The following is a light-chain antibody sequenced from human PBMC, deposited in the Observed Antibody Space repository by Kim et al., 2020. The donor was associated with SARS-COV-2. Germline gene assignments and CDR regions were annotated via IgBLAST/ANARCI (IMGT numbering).Light chain of an antibody. J-gene: IGLJ2*01. CDR1: SGHSSYA. Sequence: SVKLTCTLTSGHSSYAIAWHQQQPEKGPRYLMKLNSDGSHSKGDGIPDRFSGSSSGAERSLTISSLQSEDEADYYCQTWGTGIHVIFGGGTQLTVL. CDR2: LNSDGSH. V-gene: IGLV4-69*01. CDR3: QTWGTGIHVI.